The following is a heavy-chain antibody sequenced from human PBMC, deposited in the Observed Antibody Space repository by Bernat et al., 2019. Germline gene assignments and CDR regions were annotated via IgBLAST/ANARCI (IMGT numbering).Heavy chain of an antibody. CDR1: GFTFSSNG. CDR3: ARRGYSSYKTLGGELRSTTKRDWFDP. CDR2: ISYDGSNK. V-gene: IGHV3-30*19. J-gene: IGHJ5*02. Sequence: QVQLVESGGGVVQPGGSLRLSCSASGFTFSSNGMHWVRQAPGKGLEWVAVISYDGSNKYYADSVKGRFTISRDNSKNTLYLQMKSLRAEDTAVYYGARRGYSSYKTLGGELRSTTKRDWFDPWGQGTLVTVSS. D-gene: IGHD6-13*01.